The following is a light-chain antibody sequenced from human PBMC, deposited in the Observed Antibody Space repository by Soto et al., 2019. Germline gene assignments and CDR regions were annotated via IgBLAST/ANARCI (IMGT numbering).Light chain of an antibody. V-gene: IGLV2-14*01. Sequence: QSVLTQPASGSGSPGQSITISCTGTSSDVGGYNYVSWYQQHPGKAPKLMIYDASNRPSGVSNRFSGSKSGNTASLTISGLQAEDEADYYCSSYTSSSTLFGGGTKVTVL. CDR2: DAS. CDR3: SSYTSSSTL. J-gene: IGLJ3*02. CDR1: SSDVGGYNY.